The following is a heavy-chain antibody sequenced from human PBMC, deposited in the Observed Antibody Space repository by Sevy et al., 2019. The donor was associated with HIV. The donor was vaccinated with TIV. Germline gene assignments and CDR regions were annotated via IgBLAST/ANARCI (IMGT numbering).Heavy chain of an antibody. Sequence: GGSLRLSCVASGFMFSTYSMNWVRQAPGKGLEWVSSISSSSSYIYYTDSVKGRFTVSRDNAKNSLSLQMNSLRAEDTAVYYCARDRDGSGSSGGYGMDVWGQGTTVTVSS. D-gene: IGHD3-10*01. CDR1: GFMFSTYS. CDR2: ISSSSSYI. V-gene: IGHV3-21*01. CDR3: ARDRDGSGSSGGYGMDV. J-gene: IGHJ6*02.